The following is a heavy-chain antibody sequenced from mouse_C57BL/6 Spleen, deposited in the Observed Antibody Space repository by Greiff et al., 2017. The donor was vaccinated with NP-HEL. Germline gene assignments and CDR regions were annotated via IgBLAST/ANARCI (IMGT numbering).Heavy chain of an antibody. CDR3: ARSDYGSSLSYV. Sequence: QVQLQQSGPELVKPGASVKISCKASGYAFSSSWMNWVKQRPGKGLEWIGRIYPGDGDTNYNGKFKGKATLTADKSSSTAYMQLSSLTSEDSAVYFCARSDYGSSLSYVWGTGTTVTVSS. J-gene: IGHJ1*03. CDR2: IYPGDGDT. D-gene: IGHD1-1*01. CDR1: GYAFSSSW. V-gene: IGHV1-82*01.